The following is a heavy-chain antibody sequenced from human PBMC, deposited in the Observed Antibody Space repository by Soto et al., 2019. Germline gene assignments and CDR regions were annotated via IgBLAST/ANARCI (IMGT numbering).Heavy chain of an antibody. D-gene: IGHD5-18*01. CDR2: ISGSGGST. Sequence: EVQLLESGGGLVQPGGSLRLSCAASGFTFSSYAMSWVRQAPGKGLEWVSAISGSGGSTYYADSVKGRFTISRDNSKNTLYLQMNSLRAEDTAVYYCAKSFVPDVDTAMALFGMDVWGQGTTVTVSS. CDR3: AKSFVPDVDTAMALFGMDV. J-gene: IGHJ6*02. CDR1: GFTFSSYA. V-gene: IGHV3-23*01.